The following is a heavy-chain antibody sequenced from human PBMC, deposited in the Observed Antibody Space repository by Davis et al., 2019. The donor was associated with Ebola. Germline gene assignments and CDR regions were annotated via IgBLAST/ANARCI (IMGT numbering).Heavy chain of an antibody. Sequence: AASVKVSCKASGGTFSSYAISWVRQAPGQGLEWMGGIIPIFGTANYAQKLQGRVTMTTDTSTSTAYMELRSLRSDDTAVYYCARGLIAGPIDYWGQGTLVTVSS. CDR3: ARGLIAGPIDY. V-gene: IGHV1-69*05. D-gene: IGHD1-26*01. CDR1: GGTFSSYA. CDR2: IIPIFGTA. J-gene: IGHJ4*02.